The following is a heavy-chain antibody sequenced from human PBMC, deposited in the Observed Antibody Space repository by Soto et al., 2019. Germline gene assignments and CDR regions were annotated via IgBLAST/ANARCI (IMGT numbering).Heavy chain of an antibody. CDR3: TKVGPSSYCSGGNCYRWFDP. D-gene: IGHD2-15*01. CDR2: ISSSGGST. CDR1: GFTFSNYA. J-gene: IGHJ5*02. Sequence: QPGGSLRLSCAASGFTFSNYALSWVRQAPGKGLEWVSLISSSGGSTYYADSVKGRFTISRDNSKNTLYLQMNSLRAEDTAVYYCTKVGPSSYCSGGNCYRWFDPWGQGTLVTVSS. V-gene: IGHV3-23*01.